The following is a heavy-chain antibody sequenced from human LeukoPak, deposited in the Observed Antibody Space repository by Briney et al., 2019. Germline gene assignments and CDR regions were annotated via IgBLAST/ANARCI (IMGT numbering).Heavy chain of an antibody. Sequence: GGSLRLSCAASGFTFSSYAMSWVRQAPGKGLEWVSAISGSGGSTYYADSVKGWFTISRDNSKNTLYLQMNSLRAEDTAVYYCATAPSGSRGTYFDYWGQGTLVTVSS. D-gene: IGHD1-26*01. CDR2: ISGSGGST. J-gene: IGHJ4*02. CDR1: GFTFSSYA. CDR3: ATAPSGSRGTYFDY. V-gene: IGHV3-23*01.